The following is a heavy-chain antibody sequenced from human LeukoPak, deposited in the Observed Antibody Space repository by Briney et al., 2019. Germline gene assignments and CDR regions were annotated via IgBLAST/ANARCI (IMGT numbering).Heavy chain of an antibody. V-gene: IGHV3-7*04. CDR2: IKEDGSEK. D-gene: IGHD6-6*01. J-gene: IGHJ4*02. CDR3: AGAGSSSARDY. Sequence: GGTLRLSCAASGFTFSTYWMTWVRQAPAKGLEWVANIKEDGSEKSYVDSVKSRFTISRDNAKNSLYLQMNSLRAEDTAVYYCAGAGSSSARDYWGQGTLVTVSS. CDR1: GFTFSTYW.